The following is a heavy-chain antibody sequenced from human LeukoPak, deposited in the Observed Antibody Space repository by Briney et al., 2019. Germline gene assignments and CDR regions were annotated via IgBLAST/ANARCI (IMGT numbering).Heavy chain of an antibody. Sequence: PGRSLRLSCAASGFTFSSYGMHWVRQAPGKGLEWVAVISYDGSNKYYADSVKGRFTISRDNSRNTLYLQMNSLRAEDTAVYYCAKDRDVSAFDYWGQGTLVTVSS. J-gene: IGHJ4*02. V-gene: IGHV3-30*18. CDR3: AKDRDVSAFDY. D-gene: IGHD1-26*01. CDR1: GFTFSSYG. CDR2: ISYDGSNK.